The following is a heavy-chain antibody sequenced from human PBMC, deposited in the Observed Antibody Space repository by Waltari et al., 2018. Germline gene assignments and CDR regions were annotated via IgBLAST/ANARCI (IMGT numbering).Heavy chain of an antibody. CDR2: IYHSGGT. V-gene: IGHV4-38-2*01. CDR1: GYSISSGSS. Sequence: QVQLQESGPGLVKPSETLSLTCAVHGYSISSGSSWGWIRQPPGKGLEWIGSIYHSGGTYYNPPLKSRVPISVDTSKNQFSLKLSSVTAADTAVYYCARLWTYHWNHLGWFDPWGQGTLVTVSS. CDR3: ARLWTYHWNHLGWFDP. J-gene: IGHJ5*02. D-gene: IGHD1-20*01.